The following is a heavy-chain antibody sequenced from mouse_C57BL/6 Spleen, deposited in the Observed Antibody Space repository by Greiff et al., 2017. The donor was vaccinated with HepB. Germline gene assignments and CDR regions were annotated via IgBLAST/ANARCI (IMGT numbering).Heavy chain of an antibody. Sequence: QVQLQQSGPELVKPGASVKISCKASGYAFGSSWMNWVKQRPGKGLEWIGRIYPGDGDTNYNGKFKGKATLTADKSSSTAYMQLSSLTSEDSAVYFCARDGTNYFDYWGQGTTLTVSS. V-gene: IGHV1-82*01. CDR2: IYPGDGDT. CDR1: GYAFGSSW. J-gene: IGHJ2*01. D-gene: IGHD4-1*01. CDR3: ARDGTNYFDY.